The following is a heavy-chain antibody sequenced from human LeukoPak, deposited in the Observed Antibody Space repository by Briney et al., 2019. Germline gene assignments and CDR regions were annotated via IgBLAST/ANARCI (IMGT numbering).Heavy chain of an antibody. Sequence: SETLSLTCTVSGGSISSSSYYWGWIRQPPGKGLEWIGSIYYSGSTYYNPSLKSRVTISVDTSKNQFSLKLSSVTAADTAVYYCARGRRAVAGLNWFDPWGQGTLVTVSS. J-gene: IGHJ5*02. V-gene: IGHV4-39*07. D-gene: IGHD6-19*01. CDR1: GGSISSSSYY. CDR2: IYYSGST. CDR3: ARGRRAVAGLNWFDP.